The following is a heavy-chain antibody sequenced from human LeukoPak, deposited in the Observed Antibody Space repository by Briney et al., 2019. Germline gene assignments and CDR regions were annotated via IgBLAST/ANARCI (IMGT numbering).Heavy chain of an antibody. J-gene: IGHJ3*02. CDR1: GFTFSTYG. D-gene: IGHD1-26*01. CDR3: ARGGSYLSAFDI. CDR2: ARYDGSNK. V-gene: IGHV3-33*01. Sequence: GGSLRLSCAASGFTFSTYGMRWVRQAPGKGLEWVAVARYDGSNKYYADFVKGRFTISRDNSKNTLYLQMNSLRAEDTAVYYCARGGSYLSAFDIWGQGTMVTVSS.